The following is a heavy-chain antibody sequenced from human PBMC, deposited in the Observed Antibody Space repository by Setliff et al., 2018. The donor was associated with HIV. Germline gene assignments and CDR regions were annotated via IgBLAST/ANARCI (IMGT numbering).Heavy chain of an antibody. Sequence: GESLKISCKGSGYSFASYWIGWVRQMPGKGLEWVGIVYPDDSDTRYSPSFQGHVTISADKSISTAYLQWSSLKASDTAMYYCATSDYGGDSGHFQHWGQGTLVTVSS. D-gene: IGHD2-21*02. CDR1: GYSFASYW. V-gene: IGHV5-51*01. CDR3: ATSDYGGDSGHFQH. J-gene: IGHJ1*01. CDR2: VYPDDSDT.